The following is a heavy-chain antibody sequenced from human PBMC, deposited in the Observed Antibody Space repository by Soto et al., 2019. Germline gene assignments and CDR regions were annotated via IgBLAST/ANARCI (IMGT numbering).Heavy chain of an antibody. Sequence: ESGGGVVQPGRSLRLSCAASGFTFSSYAMHWVRQAPGKGLEWVAVISYDGSNKYYADSVKGRFTISRDNSKNTLYLQMNSLRAEDTAVYYCARDRIVGATYYYYGMDVWGQGTTVTVSS. CDR1: GFTFSSYA. CDR2: ISYDGSNK. D-gene: IGHD1-26*01. V-gene: IGHV3-30-3*01. CDR3: ARDRIVGATYYYYGMDV. J-gene: IGHJ6*02.